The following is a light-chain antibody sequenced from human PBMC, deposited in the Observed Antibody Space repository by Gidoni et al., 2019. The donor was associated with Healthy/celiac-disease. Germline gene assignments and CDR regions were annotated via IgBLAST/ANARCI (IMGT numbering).Light chain of an antibody. J-gene: IGLJ2*01. V-gene: IGLV3-21*03. CDR2: DDG. Sequence: SFVLTQPPSVSVAPGKTATITCGGTNIESKTVHWYQQKPGQAPVLVFFDDGDRPAGISDRFSGSNSGNTATLTISRVEAVDEADYSCQVWHSSAHVFFGGGTKLTVL. CDR3: QVWHSSAHVF. CDR1: NIESKT.